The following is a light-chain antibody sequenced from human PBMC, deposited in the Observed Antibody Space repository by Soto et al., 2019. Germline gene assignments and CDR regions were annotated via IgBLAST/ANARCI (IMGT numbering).Light chain of an antibody. J-gene: IGKJ3*01. CDR2: GAS. CDR1: QSVSSKY. Sequence: DIVLTQSPGTLSLSPGERATLSCRASQSVSSKYLAWYQQKPGQAPRVLIYGASIRATGIPERFCGGVSGTDFTLTINRLEPEDFAVYYCQQYGSSLFTVGRGPKVDIK. CDR3: QQYGSSLFT. V-gene: IGKV3-20*01.